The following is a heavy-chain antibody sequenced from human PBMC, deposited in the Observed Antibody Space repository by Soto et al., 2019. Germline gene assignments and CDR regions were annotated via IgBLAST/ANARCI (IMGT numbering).Heavy chain of an antibody. J-gene: IGHJ6*03. CDR2: INPTDGSA. D-gene: IGHD1-1*01. CDR3: ARAGNAYYHYYMDV. Sequence: QVQLVQSGAEVKKPGASVKVSCKASGYTFTSCYMHWVRQAPGQGLEWVGIINPTDGSATYAQRLRGRVTTTRDTSTSTVYVELSSLRSYDTAVYFCARAGNAYYHYYMDVWGKGTTVTVSS. CDR1: GYTFTSCY. V-gene: IGHV1-46*03.